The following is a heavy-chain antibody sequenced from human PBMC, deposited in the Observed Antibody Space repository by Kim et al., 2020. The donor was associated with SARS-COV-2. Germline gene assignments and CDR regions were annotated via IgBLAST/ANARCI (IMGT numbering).Heavy chain of an antibody. V-gene: IGHV3-53*04. CDR3: ARDYYDSSGYSDKPVYFQH. Sequence: GRFTISRHNSKNTLYLQMNSLRAEDTAVYYCARDYYDSSGYSDKPVYFQHWGQGTLVTVSS. J-gene: IGHJ1*01. D-gene: IGHD3-22*01.